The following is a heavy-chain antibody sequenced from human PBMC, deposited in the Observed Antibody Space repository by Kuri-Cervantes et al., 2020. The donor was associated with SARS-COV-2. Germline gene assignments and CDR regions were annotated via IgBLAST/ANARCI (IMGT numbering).Heavy chain of an antibody. CDR3: AITRRGELNPLDY. Sequence: GESLKISWKGSGYSFTSYWIGWVRQMPGKGLEWMGIFYPGDSDTRYSPSFQGQVTISADKSISTAYLQWSSLKASDTAMYYCAITRRGELNPLDYWGQGTLVTVFS. D-gene: IGHD1-14*01. CDR1: GYSFTSYW. V-gene: IGHV5-51*01. J-gene: IGHJ4*02. CDR2: FYPGDSDT.